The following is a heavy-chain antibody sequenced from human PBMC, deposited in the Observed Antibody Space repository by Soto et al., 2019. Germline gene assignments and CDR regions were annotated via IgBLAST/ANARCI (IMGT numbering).Heavy chain of an antibody. J-gene: IGHJ6*02. CDR2: IDPKFGTT. D-gene: IGHD1-1*01. CDR3: ARGRDDRFGRHDFGLDV. Sequence: QVRLVQSGAEVKKPGSSVKVSCKGSGGTFTSYIITWVRHAPGQGLEWVGGIDPKFGTTNYAQKFQGRVTLTADESSIIVYLELSNLRSEDTGVYYCARGRDDRFGRHDFGLDVWGQGTTVTVS. CDR1: GGTFTSYI. V-gene: IGHV1-69*12.